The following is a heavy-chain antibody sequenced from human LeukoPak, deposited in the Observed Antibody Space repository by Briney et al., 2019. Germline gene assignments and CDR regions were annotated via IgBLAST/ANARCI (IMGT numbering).Heavy chain of an antibody. CDR1: GGSISNYY. J-gene: IGHJ4*02. D-gene: IGHD3-10*01. CDR3: ARGYGSGTYYFSNEYYFDY. Sequence: SETLSLTCTVSGGSISNYYWSWIRQPPGKGLEWIGFIYNSGITNYNPSLRGRFTISVDTSKNQFSLKLSSVTAADTALYYCARGYGSGTYYFSNEYYFDYWGQGTLVTVSS. CDR2: IYNSGIT. V-gene: IGHV4-59*01.